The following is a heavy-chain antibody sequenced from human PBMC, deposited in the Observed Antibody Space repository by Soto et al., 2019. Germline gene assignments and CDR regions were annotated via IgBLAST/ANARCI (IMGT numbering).Heavy chain of an antibody. J-gene: IGHJ6*02. CDR1: GGTFSSYA. D-gene: IGHD3-10*01. V-gene: IGHV1-69*01. CDR2: IIPIFGTA. Sequence: QVQLVQSGAEVKKPGSSVKVSCKASGGTFSSYAISWVRQAPGQGLEWMGGIIPIFGTANYAQKFQGRVTITADESTSTAHMELSSLRSEDTAVYYCARDRLHYYGSGGPHYYYGMDVWGQGTTVTVSS. CDR3: ARDRLHYYGSGGPHYYYGMDV.